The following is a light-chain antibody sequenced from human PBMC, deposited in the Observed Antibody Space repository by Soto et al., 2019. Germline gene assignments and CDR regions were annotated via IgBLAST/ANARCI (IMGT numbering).Light chain of an antibody. CDR1: QSVSSSY. J-gene: IGKJ1*01. CDR2: GAS. Sequence: EIVLTQSPGTLSLSPGERATLSCRASQSVSSSYLAWYQQNPGQAPRLLIYGASSRATGIPDRFSGSGSGTYFTHTISRLEPGDFAVYYCHQYGSSPGTFGQGTKVEI. V-gene: IGKV3-20*01. CDR3: HQYGSSPGT.